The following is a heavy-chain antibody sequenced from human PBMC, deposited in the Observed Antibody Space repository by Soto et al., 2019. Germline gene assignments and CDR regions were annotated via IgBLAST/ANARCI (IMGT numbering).Heavy chain of an antibody. CDR3: ASPNYYDSSGWLDFDY. CDR1: GFTFSSYS. CDR2: ISSSSSYI. Sequence: EVQLVESGGGLVKPGGSLRLSCAASGFTFSSYSMNWVRQAPGKGLEWVSSISSSSSYIYYADSVKGRFTISRDNAKNSLYLQMNSLRAEDTAVYYCASPNYYDSSGWLDFDYWGQGTLVTVSS. V-gene: IGHV3-21*01. D-gene: IGHD3-22*01. J-gene: IGHJ4*02.